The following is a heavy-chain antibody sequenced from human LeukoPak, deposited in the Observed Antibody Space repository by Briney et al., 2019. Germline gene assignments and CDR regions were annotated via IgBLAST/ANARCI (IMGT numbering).Heavy chain of an antibody. J-gene: IGHJ6*03. CDR1: GGSISSGSYY. CDR3: ARWIVPAAMVPYYYYMDV. Sequence: SETLSLTCTVSGGSISSGSYYWSWIRQPAGKGLEWIGRIYTSGSTNYNPSLKSRVTISVDTSKNQFSLKLSSVTAADTAVYYCARWIVPAAMVPYYYYMDVWGRGTTVTVSS. CDR2: IYTSGST. D-gene: IGHD2-2*01. V-gene: IGHV4-61*02.